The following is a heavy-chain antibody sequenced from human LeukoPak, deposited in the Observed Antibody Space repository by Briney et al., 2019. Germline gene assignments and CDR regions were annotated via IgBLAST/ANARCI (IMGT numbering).Heavy chain of an antibody. Sequence: GGSLRLSRAASGFTFSSYAMSWVRQAPGKGLEWVSAISDSGGSTYYADSVKGRFTISRDNSKNTLYLQMNSLRAEDTAVYYCAKDHGSSGWPYFDYWGQGTLVTVSS. CDR2: ISDSGGST. CDR1: GFTFSSYA. D-gene: IGHD6-19*01. CDR3: AKDHGSSGWPYFDY. J-gene: IGHJ4*02. V-gene: IGHV3-23*01.